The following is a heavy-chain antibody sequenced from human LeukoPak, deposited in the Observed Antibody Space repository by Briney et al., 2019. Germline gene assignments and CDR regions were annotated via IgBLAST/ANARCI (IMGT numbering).Heavy chain of an antibody. V-gene: IGHV3-23*01. J-gene: IGHJ6*02. CDR1: GFTFSSYA. CDR2: VSGSGSST. D-gene: IGHD3-9*01. Sequence: GGSLRLSCTASGFTFSSYAMSWVRQAPGKGLEWVSVVSGSGSSTYYADSVKGRFTISRDNSKNTLYLQMNSLRAEATAVYFCAKAQRTIRQYFYDGMDVWGQGATVTVSS. CDR3: AKAQRTIRQYFYDGMDV.